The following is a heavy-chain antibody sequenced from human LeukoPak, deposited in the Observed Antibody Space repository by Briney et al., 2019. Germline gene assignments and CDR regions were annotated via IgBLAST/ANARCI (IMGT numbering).Heavy chain of an antibody. V-gene: IGHV1-69*01. D-gene: IGHD3-9*01. J-gene: IGHJ4*02. CDR1: GGTFSSYA. CDR3: ARGILTGYYTSDY. CDR2: IIPIFGTA. Sequence: EASVKVSCKASGGTFSSYAISWVRQAPGQGLEWMGGIIPIFGTANYAQKFQGRVTITADESTSTAYMELSSLRSEDTAVYYCARGILTGYYTSDYWGQGTLVTVSS.